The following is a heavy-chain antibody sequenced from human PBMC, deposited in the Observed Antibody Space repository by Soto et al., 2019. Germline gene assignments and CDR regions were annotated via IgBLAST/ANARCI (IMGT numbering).Heavy chain of an antibody. V-gene: IGHV3-23*01. CDR2: ISDSGGST. Sequence: GGSIRFYCATSGLTFSSHAISWVRQAPRKGLEWVSAISDSGGSTYYADCVKGRFTISRENSKNTLYLQMKSLRTEVTAVYCCETSGSRWFDNWLDPGGQGALVTVSS. CDR1: GLTFSSHA. CDR3: ETSGSRWFDNWLDP. D-gene: IGHD6-19*01. J-gene: IGHJ5*02.